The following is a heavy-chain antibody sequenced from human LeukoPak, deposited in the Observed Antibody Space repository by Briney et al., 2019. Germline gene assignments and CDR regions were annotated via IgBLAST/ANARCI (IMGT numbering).Heavy chain of an antibody. J-gene: IGHJ4*02. CDR1: GFTFSNYW. Sequence: QPGGSLRLSCAASGFTFSNYWMHWVRQAPGKGLVWVSRINSDGSSKTYADSVKGRFTISSDNAKNTLYLQMNSLRAEDTAVYYCARESSVGAHKAFDYWGQGTLVTVSS. CDR2: INSDGSSK. CDR3: ARESSVGAHKAFDY. V-gene: IGHV3-74*01. D-gene: IGHD1-26*01.